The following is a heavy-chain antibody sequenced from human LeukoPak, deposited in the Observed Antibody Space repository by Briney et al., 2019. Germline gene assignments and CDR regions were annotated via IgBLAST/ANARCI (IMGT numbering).Heavy chain of an antibody. CDR1: GFTFSSYA. D-gene: IGHD2-2*01. Sequence: GGSLRLSCAASGFTFSSYAMSWVRQAPEKGLEWVSAISGSGGSTYYADSVKGRFTISRDNSKNTLYLQMNSLRAEDTAVYYCAKFVGYCSSTSCSSDAFDIWGQGTMVTVSS. CDR2: ISGSGGST. CDR3: AKFVGYCSSTSCSSDAFDI. V-gene: IGHV3-23*01. J-gene: IGHJ3*02.